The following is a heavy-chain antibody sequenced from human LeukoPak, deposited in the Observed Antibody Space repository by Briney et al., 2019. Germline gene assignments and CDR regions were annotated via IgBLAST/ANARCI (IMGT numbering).Heavy chain of an antibody. Sequence: GASVKVSCKASGYTFTGYYMHWVRQAPGQGLEWMGWINPNSGGTNYAQKFQGRVTMTRDTSISTAYMELSRLRSDDTAVYYCAKEGGIAVSGTSGWFDPWGQGTLVTVSS. CDR3: AKEGGIAVSGTSGWFDP. D-gene: IGHD6-19*01. J-gene: IGHJ5*02. CDR2: INPNSGGT. CDR1: GYTFTGYY. V-gene: IGHV1-2*02.